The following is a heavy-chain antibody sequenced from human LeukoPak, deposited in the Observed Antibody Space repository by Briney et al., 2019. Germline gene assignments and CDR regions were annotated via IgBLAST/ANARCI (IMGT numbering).Heavy chain of an antibody. Sequence: PSETLSLTYTVSGGSISSYYWSWIRQPPGKGLEWIGYIYYSGSANYNPSLKSRVTISVDTSKNQVSLRLRSVTAADTAVYYCARGLNNRKSGRRFDVFEIWGQGTMVTVSS. CDR3: ARGLNNRKSGRRFDVFEI. D-gene: IGHD1-14*01. CDR1: GGSISSYY. V-gene: IGHV4-59*01. J-gene: IGHJ3*02. CDR2: IYYSGSA.